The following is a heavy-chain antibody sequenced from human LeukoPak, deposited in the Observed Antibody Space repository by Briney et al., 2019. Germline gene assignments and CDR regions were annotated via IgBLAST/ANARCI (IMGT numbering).Heavy chain of an antibody. D-gene: IGHD1-26*01. Sequence: PGGSLRLSCAASGFIFSSYWMSWVRQAPGKGLEWVANIKQDGSEKYYVDSVKGRFTISRDNAKNSLYLQMNSLRAEDTAVYYCARDRQGATGWFDPWGQGTLVTVSS. CDR3: ARDRQGATGWFDP. CDR1: GFIFSSYW. J-gene: IGHJ5*02. CDR2: IKQDGSEK. V-gene: IGHV3-7*04.